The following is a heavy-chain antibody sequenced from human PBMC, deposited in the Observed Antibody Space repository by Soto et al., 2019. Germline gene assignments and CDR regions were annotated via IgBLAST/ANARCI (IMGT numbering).Heavy chain of an antibody. D-gene: IGHD3-22*01. CDR1: GCSISSGGFY. CDR2: IYSSGST. Sequence: QVQLQESGPGLVKPSQTLSLTCTVSGCSISSGGFYWSWIRQQPGKVLVWIGYIYSSGSTYYNLSLKSRVSISVDTSKHQFSLKLSSVTAAETAVYYCAREGERYYYASSGYYYFDYWGQGTLVTVSS. CDR3: AREGERYYYASSGYYYFDY. J-gene: IGHJ4*02. V-gene: IGHV4-31*03.